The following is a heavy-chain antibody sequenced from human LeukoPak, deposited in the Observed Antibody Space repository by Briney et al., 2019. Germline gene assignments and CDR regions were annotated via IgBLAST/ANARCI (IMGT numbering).Heavy chain of an antibody. V-gene: IGHV4-61*02. CDR1: GGTISSGSYY. J-gene: IGHJ5*02. Sequence: PSQTLSLTCTVSGGTISSGSYYWNWIRQPAGKGLEWIGRIYTSGSNCYNPSLKSLVTISVDTSKNQFSLKLNSVTAADTAVYYCAREGPRREFGKLIVGFRGWLDHWGQGTLVTVSS. CDR2: IYTSGSN. CDR3: AREGPRREFGKLIVGFRGWLDH. D-gene: IGHD3-16*02.